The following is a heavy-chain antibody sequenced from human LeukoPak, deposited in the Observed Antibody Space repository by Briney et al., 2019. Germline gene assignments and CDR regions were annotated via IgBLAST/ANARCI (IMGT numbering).Heavy chain of an antibody. J-gene: IGHJ3*02. D-gene: IGHD3-10*01. CDR3: ARAGRYYYGSGSYYNEEAFDI. V-gene: IGHV4-34*01. CDR2: INDSGST. CDR1: GEPSIGYY. Sequence: SETLSLTCAVYGEPSIGYYWAWIRQPPGKGLEWIGEINDSGSTDYNSGTTNYNPSLKSRVTMSVDTSNKQFSLKLRSVTAADTAIYYCARAGRYYYGSGSYYNEEAFDIWGQGTMVTVSS.